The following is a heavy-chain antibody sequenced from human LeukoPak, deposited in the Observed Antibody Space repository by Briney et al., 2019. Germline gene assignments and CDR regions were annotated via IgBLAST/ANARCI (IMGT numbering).Heavy chain of an antibody. CDR3: AKDSGYYDSSGDYFDY. CDR2: ISYDGSNK. D-gene: IGHD3-22*01. V-gene: IGHV3-30*18. CDR1: GFTFSSYG. J-gene: IGHJ4*02. Sequence: PGGSLRLSCAASGFTFSSYGMHWVRQAPGKGLEWVAVISYDGSNKYYADSVKGRFTISRDNSKNTLYLQMNSLRAEDTAVYYCAKDSGYYDSSGDYFDYWGQGTLVTVSS.